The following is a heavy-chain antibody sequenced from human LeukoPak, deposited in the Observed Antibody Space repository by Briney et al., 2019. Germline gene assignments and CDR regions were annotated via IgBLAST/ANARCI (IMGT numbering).Heavy chain of an antibody. CDR2: IIPIFGTA. Sequence: SVKVSCKASGGTFSSYAISWVRQAPGQGLEWMGGIIPIFGTANYAQKFQGRVAITADESTSTAYMELSSLRSEDTAVYYCASKLAVAGLDYWGQGTLVTVSS. J-gene: IGHJ4*02. CDR1: GGTFSSYA. CDR3: ASKLAVAGLDY. V-gene: IGHV1-69*13. D-gene: IGHD6-19*01.